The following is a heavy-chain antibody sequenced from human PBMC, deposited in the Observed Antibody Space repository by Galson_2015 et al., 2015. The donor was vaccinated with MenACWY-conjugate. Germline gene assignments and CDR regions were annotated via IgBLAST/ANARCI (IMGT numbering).Heavy chain of an antibody. D-gene: IGHD5-24*01. Sequence: KGLEWMGIIYPGDSDTRYSPSFQGQVTISADKSISTAYLQWSSLKASDTAMYYCATKVEMATIIPYYFDYWGQGTLVTVSS. CDR3: ATKVEMATIIPYYFDY. J-gene: IGHJ4*02. CDR2: IYPGDSDT. V-gene: IGHV5-51*01.